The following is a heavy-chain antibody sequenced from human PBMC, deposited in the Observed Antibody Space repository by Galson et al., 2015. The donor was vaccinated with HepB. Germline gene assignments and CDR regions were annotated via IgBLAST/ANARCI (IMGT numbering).Heavy chain of an antibody. CDR3: ARGLTIFGLGHYYYYGMDV. CDR1: EYTFTSYV. CDR2: IDAGNGNT. J-gene: IGHJ6*02. D-gene: IGHD3-3*01. Sequence: SVKVSCKASEYTFTSYVIHWVRQAPGQRPEWMGWIDAGNGNTKYSEKFQGRVTITRDTSATTAYMELSSLRSEDTALYYCARGLTIFGLGHYYYYGMDVWGQGTTVTVSS. V-gene: IGHV1-3*01.